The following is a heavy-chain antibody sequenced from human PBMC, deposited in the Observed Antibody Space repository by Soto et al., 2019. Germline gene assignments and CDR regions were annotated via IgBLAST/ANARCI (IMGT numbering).Heavy chain of an antibody. D-gene: IGHD2-2*01. CDR1: GYSFTGYY. J-gene: IGHJ5*02. CDR2: INPNSGGT. V-gene: IGHV1-2*02. Sequence: QVQLVQSGAEVKKPGASVKVSCKSSGYSFTGYYMHWVRQAPGQGLEWMGWINPNSGGTNYAQKFQGRVTMTRDTSISTADMELSRRRSDDTAVYYGARDGTRPRSLGGSINTKKNWFDPWGQGTLVTVSS. CDR3: ARDGTRPRSLGGSINTKKNWFDP.